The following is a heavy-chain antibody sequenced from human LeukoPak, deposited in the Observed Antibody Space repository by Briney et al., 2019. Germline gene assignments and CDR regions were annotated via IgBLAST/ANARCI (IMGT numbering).Heavy chain of an antibody. J-gene: IGHJ4*02. Sequence: GVSLRLSCAASGFTFSGFWMSWVRQTPRKGLEWVANIRQDGSERYYVDSVKGRFTISRDNAKNSLSLQMNSLRVEDTAVYYCARAGSNWHYVYWGQGTLVTVSS. CDR2: IRQDGSER. CDR3: ARAGSNWHYVY. D-gene: IGHD3-10*01. V-gene: IGHV3-7*01. CDR1: GFTFSGFW.